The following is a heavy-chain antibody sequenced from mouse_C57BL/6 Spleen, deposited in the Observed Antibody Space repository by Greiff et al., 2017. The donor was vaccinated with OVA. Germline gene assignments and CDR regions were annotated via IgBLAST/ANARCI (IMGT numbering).Heavy chain of an antibody. J-gene: IGHJ4*01. CDR2: ISNGGGST. CDR3: ARQGYEGMDY. CDR1: GFTFSDYY. Sequence: EVQLVESGGGLVQPGGSLKLSCAASGFTFSDYYMYWVRQTPEKRLEWVAYISNGGGSTYYPDTVKGRFTISRDNAKNTLYLQMSRLKSEDTAMYYCARQGYEGMDYWGQGTSVTVSS. D-gene: IGHD3-2*02. V-gene: IGHV5-12*01.